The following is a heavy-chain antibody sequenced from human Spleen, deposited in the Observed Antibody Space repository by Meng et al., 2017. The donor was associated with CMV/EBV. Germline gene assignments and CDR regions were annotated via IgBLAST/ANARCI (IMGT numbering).Heavy chain of an antibody. D-gene: IGHD2-2*01. CDR2: IIPIFGTA. CDR1: GGTFSSYA. Sequence: SGGTFSSYAISWVRQAPGQGLEWMGGIIPIFGTANYAQKFQGRVTITTDESTSTAYMELSSLRSEDTAVYYCARGGYCTTTGCYHFDYWGQGTLVTVSS. CDR3: ARGGYCTTTGCYHFDY. V-gene: IGHV1-69*05. J-gene: IGHJ4*02.